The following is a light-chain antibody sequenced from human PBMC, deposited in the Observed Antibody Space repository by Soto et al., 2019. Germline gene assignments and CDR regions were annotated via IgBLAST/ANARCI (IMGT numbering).Light chain of an antibody. V-gene: IGKV1-39*01. Sequence: DIPVTQSPSTLSASVGDRVTITGRASQSISTWLAWYQQKPGKAPKLLIYAASSLQSGVPSRFSGSGSGTDFTLTISSLQPEDFATYYCQQSYSTPSITVGQGTRLEIK. CDR3: QQSYSTPSIT. CDR2: AAS. J-gene: IGKJ5*01. CDR1: QSISTW.